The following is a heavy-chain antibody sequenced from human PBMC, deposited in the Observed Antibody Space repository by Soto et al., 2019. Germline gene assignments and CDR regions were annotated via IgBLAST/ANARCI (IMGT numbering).Heavy chain of an antibody. D-gene: IGHD3-3*01. Sequence: PSETLPLTCTVSGGSISSSRYYWGWIRQPPGKGLEWIGSIYYNGFTYYNPSLKSRVTISVDTSGNQFSLKLNSVTTADTAVYFCARKDDFWSGSGSFDPWGQGTLVTVSS. V-gene: IGHV4-39*01. CDR3: ARKDDFWSGSGSFDP. CDR1: GGSISSSRYY. CDR2: IYYNGFT. J-gene: IGHJ5*02.